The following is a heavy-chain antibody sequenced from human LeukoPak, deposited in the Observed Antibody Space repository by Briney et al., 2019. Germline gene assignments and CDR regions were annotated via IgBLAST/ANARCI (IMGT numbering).Heavy chain of an antibody. CDR2: MHHSGST. CDR3: ARHAAVECSSGWSPLWWFDP. V-gene: IGHV4-61*05. D-gene: IGHD6-19*01. CDR1: GGSISSSSYY. Sequence: PSETLSLTCTVSGGSISSSSYYWGWIRQPPGKGLEWIGYMHHSGSTKHNPYLKSRVTISVDTSKSQFSLKLSSVTAADTAVYYCARHAAVECSSGWSPLWWFDPWGQGTLVTVSS. J-gene: IGHJ5*02.